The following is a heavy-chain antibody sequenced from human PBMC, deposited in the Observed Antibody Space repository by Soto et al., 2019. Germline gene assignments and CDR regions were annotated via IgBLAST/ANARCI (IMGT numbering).Heavy chain of an antibody. CDR1: EFTFISSF. Sequence: PGGSLRLSCIASEFTFISSFMGWVRQAPRRGLEWVASINQDGSGTYYVDSVKGRFTISRDNAKNSLYLQMNSLRAEDTAVYYCARYFRGSGRYFFSHWGQVTLVTVSS. CDR2: INQDGSGT. CDR3: ARYFRGSGRYFFSH. J-gene: IGHJ4*02. D-gene: IGHD6-19*01. V-gene: IGHV3-7*03.